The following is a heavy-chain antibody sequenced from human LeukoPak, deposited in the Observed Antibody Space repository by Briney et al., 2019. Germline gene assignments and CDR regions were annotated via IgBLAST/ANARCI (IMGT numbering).Heavy chain of an antibody. J-gene: IGHJ3*02. Sequence: GASVKVSCKASGYTFTGYYMHWVRQAPGQGLEWMGWINPNSGGTNYAQKFQGRVTMTRDTSISTAYMELSRLRSDDTAVYYCARELAVAGTFDAFDIWGQGTMVTVSS. CDR2: INPNSGGT. V-gene: IGHV1-2*02. CDR1: GYTFTGYY. CDR3: ARELAVAGTFDAFDI. D-gene: IGHD6-19*01.